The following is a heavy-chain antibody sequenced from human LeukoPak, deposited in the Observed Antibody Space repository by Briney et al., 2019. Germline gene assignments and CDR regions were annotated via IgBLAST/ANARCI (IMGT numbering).Heavy chain of an antibody. J-gene: IGHJ6*02. V-gene: IGHV3-64*01. CDR2: ISSNGGST. D-gene: IGHD3-9*01. CDR1: GFTFSSYA. Sequence: GGSLRLSYAASGFTFSSYAMHWVRQAPGKGLEYVSAISSNGGSTYYANSVKGRFTISRDNSKNTLYLQMGSLRAEDMAVYYCARDSHPYYDILTGYLIGMDVWGQGTTVTVSS. CDR3: ARDSHPYYDILTGYLIGMDV.